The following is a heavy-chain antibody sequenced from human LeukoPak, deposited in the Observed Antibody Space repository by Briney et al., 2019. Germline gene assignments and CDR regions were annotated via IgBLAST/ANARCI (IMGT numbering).Heavy chain of an antibody. Sequence: GGSLRLSCAASGFTFRDYYMNWIRQAPGKGLEWVSSISGSGSTKNYADSAKGRFTVSRGNAKNSLYLQMSSLRVEDTAVYYCANWAQLGEYFDYWGQGTLVTVSS. V-gene: IGHV3-11*01. J-gene: IGHJ4*02. CDR3: ANWAQLGEYFDY. CDR2: ISGSGSTK. D-gene: IGHD3-10*01. CDR1: GFTFRDYY.